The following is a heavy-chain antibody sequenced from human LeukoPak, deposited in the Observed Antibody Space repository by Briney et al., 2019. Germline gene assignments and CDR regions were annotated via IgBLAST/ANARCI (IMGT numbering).Heavy chain of an antibody. CDR1: GFTFSIYA. CDR3: VRAIVGATLDY. CDR2: ISYNGSTQ. Sequence: AGGSLRLSCAASGFTFSIYAMHWVRQAPGKGLEWVSSISYNGSTQYYADSVKGRFTISRDNSKNTLYLQMSSLRADDTAVYYCVRAIVGATLDYWGQGTLVTVSS. J-gene: IGHJ4*02. D-gene: IGHD1-26*01. V-gene: IGHV3-30*14.